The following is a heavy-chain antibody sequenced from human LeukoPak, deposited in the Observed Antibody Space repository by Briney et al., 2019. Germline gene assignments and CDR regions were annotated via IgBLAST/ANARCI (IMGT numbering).Heavy chain of an antibody. CDR2: INPNSGGT. J-gene: IGHJ4*02. CDR1: GYTFTGYY. CDR3: ARDPYDILTGYFDFDY. D-gene: IGHD3-9*01. Sequence: ASVKVSCKASGYTFTGYYMHWVRQAPGQGLEWMGWINPNSGGTNYAQKFQGRVTMTRDTSISAAYMELSRLRSDDTAVYYCARDPYDILTGYFDFDYWGQGTLVTVSS. V-gene: IGHV1-2*02.